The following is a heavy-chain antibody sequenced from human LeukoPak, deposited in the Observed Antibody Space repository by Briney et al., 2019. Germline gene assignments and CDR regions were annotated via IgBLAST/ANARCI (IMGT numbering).Heavy chain of an antibody. CDR3: ARVYSGYDGFYYGMDV. D-gene: IGHD5-12*01. CDR1: GYTFNGYY. J-gene: IGHJ6*02. CDR2: INPNSGGT. V-gene: IGHV1-2*02. Sequence: ASVTVSFKASGYTFNGYYMHWVRQAPGQGLEWMGWINPNSGGTNYAQKFQGRVTMTRDTSISTAYMELSRLRSDDTAVYYCARVYSGYDGFYYGMDVWGQGTTVTVSS.